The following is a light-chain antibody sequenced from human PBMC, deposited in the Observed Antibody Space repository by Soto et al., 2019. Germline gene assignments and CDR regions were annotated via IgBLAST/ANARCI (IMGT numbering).Light chain of an antibody. V-gene: IGKV3-15*01. CDR1: QSVSSN. J-gene: IGKJ5*01. Sequence: EIVITQSPSTLSVSPGERATLSCRASQSVSSNLAWYQQKPGQAPRLLLYGASTRATGVPPRFSGSGSGTDFTLTISSLEPEDFAVYYCQQRSNWPPITFGQGTRLEIK. CDR3: QQRSNWPPIT. CDR2: GAS.